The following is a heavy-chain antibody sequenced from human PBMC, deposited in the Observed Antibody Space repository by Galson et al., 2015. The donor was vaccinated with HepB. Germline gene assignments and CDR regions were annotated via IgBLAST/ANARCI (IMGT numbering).Heavy chain of an antibody. CDR1: GFTFSSYW. D-gene: IGHD3-22*01. CDR2: INSDGSST. CDR3: ARETLSAYYDSSGYCDY. J-gene: IGHJ4*02. Sequence: SLRLSCAASGFTFSSYWIHWVRQAPGKGLVWVSRINSDGSSTSYADSVKGRFTISRDNAKNTLYLQMNSLRAEDTAVYYCARETLSAYYDSSGYCDYWGQGTLVTVSS. V-gene: IGHV3-74*01.